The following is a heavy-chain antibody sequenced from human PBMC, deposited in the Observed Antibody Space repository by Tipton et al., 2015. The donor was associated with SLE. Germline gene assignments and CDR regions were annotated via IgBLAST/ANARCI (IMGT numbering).Heavy chain of an antibody. Sequence: TLSLTCTVSGGSIISYYWSWIRQPPGKGLEWIGYIHYSGVTYYYPSLKSRVTMSVDTSNNQFSLKLNSVTAADTAVYYCARHAEIPVMRYGMDVWGQGTTVSVSS. D-gene: IGHD2-21*01. CDR3: ARHAEIPVMRYGMDV. V-gene: IGHV4-59*08. J-gene: IGHJ6*02. CDR1: GGSIISYY. CDR2: IHYSGVT.